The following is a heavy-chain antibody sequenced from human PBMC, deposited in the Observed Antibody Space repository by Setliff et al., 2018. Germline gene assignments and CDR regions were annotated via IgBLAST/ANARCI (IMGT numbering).Heavy chain of an antibody. Sequence: SETLSLTCGVSGSSISNDYYWGWIRQPPGRGLEWIGIISHSGSTDYNPSLKSRVTISLDKSRNQFSLHLNSVTASDTAVYYCVRASYGWGSHYKIKWFDPWGQGTLVTVSS. CDR3: VRASYGWGSHYKIKWFDP. CDR2: ISHSGST. J-gene: IGHJ5*02. CDR1: GSSISNDYY. D-gene: IGHD3-10*01. V-gene: IGHV4-38-2*01.